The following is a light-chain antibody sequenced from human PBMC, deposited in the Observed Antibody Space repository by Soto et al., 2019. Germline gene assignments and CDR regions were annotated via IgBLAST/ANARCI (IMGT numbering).Light chain of an antibody. CDR2: SAS. CDR1: QSVSSSH. CDR3: QQRSNWPPIT. Sequence: LSPGERATLSCRASQSVSSSHLAWYQQKPGQAPRLLIYSASSRATGIPDRFSGSGSGTDFTLTISSLEPEDFALYFCQQRSNWPPITFGQGTRLEIK. J-gene: IGKJ5*01. V-gene: IGKV3D-20*02.